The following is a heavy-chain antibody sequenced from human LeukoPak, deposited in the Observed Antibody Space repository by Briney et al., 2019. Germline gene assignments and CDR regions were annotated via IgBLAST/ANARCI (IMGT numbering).Heavy chain of an antibody. CDR3: ARVGGYYFAPDY. CDR1: GYTFTAYY. V-gene: IGHV1-2*02. D-gene: IGHD2-15*01. Sequence: ASVKVSCKASGYTFTAYYMHWVRHAPGQGLEWMGWINPNSGGTNYAQKFQGRVTMTRDTSTSTAYMDLRSLRSDDTAVYYCARVGGYYFAPDYWGQGTLVTVSS. CDR2: INPNSGGT. J-gene: IGHJ4*02.